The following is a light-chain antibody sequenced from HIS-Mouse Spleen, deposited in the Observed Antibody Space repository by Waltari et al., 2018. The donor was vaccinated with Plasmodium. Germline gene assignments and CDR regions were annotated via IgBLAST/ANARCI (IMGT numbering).Light chain of an antibody. CDR2: GAS. V-gene: IGKV3-15*01. J-gene: IGKJ3*01. Sequence: EIVMTQSPATLSVSPGERATLPCMASQSVSSNLAWYQQKPGQAPRLLIYGASTRATGIPARVSGSGSGTEFTLTISSLQSEDFAVYYCQQYNNWSFTFGPGTKVDIK. CDR1: QSVSSN. CDR3: QQYNNWSFT.